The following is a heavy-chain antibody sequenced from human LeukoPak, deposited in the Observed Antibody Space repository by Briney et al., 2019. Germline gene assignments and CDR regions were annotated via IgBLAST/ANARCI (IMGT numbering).Heavy chain of an antibody. CDR1: GLTVSRNY. J-gene: IGHJ6*03. V-gene: IGHV3-53*01. Sequence: GGSLRLSCAASGLTVSRNYMSWVRQAPGKGLEWVSVIYSGGSTYYADSVKGRFTISRDNSKNTLYLQMNSLRAEDTAVYYCARVSASNYYYYYMDVWGKGTTVTISS. CDR3: ARVSASNYYYYYMDV. CDR2: IYSGGST. D-gene: IGHD3-16*02.